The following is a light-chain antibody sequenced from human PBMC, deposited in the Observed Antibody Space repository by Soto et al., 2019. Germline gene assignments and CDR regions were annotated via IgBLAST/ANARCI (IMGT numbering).Light chain of an antibody. CDR2: DVT. CDR3: SSYTGSSTYV. Sequence: QSDLTQPASVSGSPGQSITISCTGTSSDVGTYKFVSWYQQHPGKAPKLMIYDVTDRPSGVSDRFSGSKSGNTASLTISGLQAEDEADYYCSSYTGSSTYVFGTGTKLTVL. V-gene: IGLV2-14*03. CDR1: SSDVGTYKF. J-gene: IGLJ1*01.